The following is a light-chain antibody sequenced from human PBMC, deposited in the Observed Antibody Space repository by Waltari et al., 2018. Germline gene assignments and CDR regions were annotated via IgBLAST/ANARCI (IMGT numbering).Light chain of an antibody. J-gene: IGLJ3*02. CDR1: NSNICNNY. CDR3: GTWDSSLSVVL. Sequence: QSVLTQPPSVSAAPGQKVTISCSGSNSNICNNYFSWYQHLPGTAPKLLISENDNRPSGIPDRFSVSKSGTSATLDITGLQTGDEADYYCGTWDSSLSVVLFGGGTKLTVL. V-gene: IGLV1-51*02. CDR2: END.